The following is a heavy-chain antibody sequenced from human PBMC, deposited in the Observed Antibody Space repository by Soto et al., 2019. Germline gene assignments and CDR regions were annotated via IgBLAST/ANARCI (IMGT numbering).Heavy chain of an antibody. J-gene: IGHJ6*02. CDR3: PRDAPPPELRFLEWHNYDYNGMDV. D-gene: IGHD3-3*01. CDR1: GYSFTAYG. V-gene: IGHV1-18*01. Sequence: QVQVVQSGDEVKDTGASVRVSCKTSGYSFTAYGISWVRQAPGQGLEWMGWISCYNGKTKYAQKVQVRVTMTTDTSTITAYMEGRSLRSHDTAISYFPRDAPPPELRFLEWHNYDYNGMDVWGQVPTVTVSS. CDR2: ISCYNGKT.